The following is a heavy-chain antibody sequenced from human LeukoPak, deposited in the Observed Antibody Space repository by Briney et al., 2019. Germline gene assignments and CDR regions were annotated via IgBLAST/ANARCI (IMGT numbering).Heavy chain of an antibody. J-gene: IGHJ4*02. CDR2: INHSGST. D-gene: IGHD3-10*01. CDR3: ARGMGSGENY. CDR1: GGSFSGYY. Sequence: SETLSLTCAVYGGSFSGYYWSWIRQPPGKGLGWIGEINHSGSTNYNPSLKSRVTISVDTSKNQFSLKLSSVTAADTAVYYCARGMGSGENYWGQGTLVTVSS. V-gene: IGHV4-34*01.